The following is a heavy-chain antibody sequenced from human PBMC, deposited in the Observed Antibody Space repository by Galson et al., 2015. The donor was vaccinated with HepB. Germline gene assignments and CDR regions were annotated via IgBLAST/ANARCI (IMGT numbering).Heavy chain of an antibody. CDR2: AYHSGGT. D-gene: IGHD3-10*01. Sequence: EPLSPTCAVSGDSISNDRWWSWVRQPPGEGLEWIGVAYHSGGTYYRPSIKSRVTISVDKSKNQFSLKLTSVTAADTAVYYCARAKEGRGYFDYWGQGTLVTVSS. CDR1: GDSISNDRW. J-gene: IGHJ4*02. CDR3: ARAKEGRGYFDY. V-gene: IGHV4-4*02.